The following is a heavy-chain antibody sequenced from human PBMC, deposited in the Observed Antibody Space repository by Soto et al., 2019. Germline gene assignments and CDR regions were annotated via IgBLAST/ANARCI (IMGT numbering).Heavy chain of an antibody. CDR2: IYYSGST. Sequence: SEILSLTCTVCGGSISTSSYYWGWIRQPPGKGLEWIGSIYYSGSTYYNPSLKSRVTISVDTSKNQFSLKLSSVTAADTDVYYCARDYDSSGDYWGQGTLVTVSS. CDR3: ARDYDSSGDY. J-gene: IGHJ4*02. D-gene: IGHD3-22*01. CDR1: GGSISTSSYY. V-gene: IGHV4-39*01.